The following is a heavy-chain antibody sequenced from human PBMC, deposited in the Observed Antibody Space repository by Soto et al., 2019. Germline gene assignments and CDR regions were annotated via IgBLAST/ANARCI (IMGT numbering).Heavy chain of an antibody. CDR3: ARGIAAAGPNNWFDP. CDR2: INTGNGNT. J-gene: IGHJ5*02. CDR1: GYNFSTDA. V-gene: IGHV1-3*04. Sequence: ASVNVSCKDSGYNFSTDALLWVRQAPGQGLEWIGWINTGNGNTKYSQKFQGRVTMNRDTSASTAFLELSSLKSEDTAVYYCARGIAAAGPNNWFDPGGQGTLVTVSS. D-gene: IGHD6-13*01.